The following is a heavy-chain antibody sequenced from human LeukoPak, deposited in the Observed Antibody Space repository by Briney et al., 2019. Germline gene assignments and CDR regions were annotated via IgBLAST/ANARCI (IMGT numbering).Heavy chain of an antibody. CDR2: INPNSGGT. CDR3: AREYSSGYYFDY. V-gene: IGHV1-2*02. D-gene: IGHD6-25*01. CDR1: GYTFTGYY. Sequence: GASVKVSCKASGYTFTGYYMHWVRQAPGQGLEWMGWINPNSGGTNYAQKFQGRVTMTRDTSISTACMELSRLRSDDTAVYYCAREYSSGYYFDYWGQGTLVTVSS. J-gene: IGHJ4*02.